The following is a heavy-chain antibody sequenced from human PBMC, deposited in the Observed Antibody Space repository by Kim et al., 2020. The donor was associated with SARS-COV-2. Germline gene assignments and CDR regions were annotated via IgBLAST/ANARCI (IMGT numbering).Heavy chain of an antibody. D-gene: IGHD6-13*01. CDR3: ARGGSSWYFSYFDY. CDR1: GGSFSGYY. J-gene: IGHJ4*02. V-gene: IGHV4-34*01. Sequence: SETLSLTCAVYGGSFSGYYWSWIRQPPGKGLEWIGEINHSGSTNYNPSLKSRVTISVDTSKNQFSLKLSYVTAADTAVYYCARGGSSWYFSYFDYWGQGTLVTVSS. CDR2: INHSGST.